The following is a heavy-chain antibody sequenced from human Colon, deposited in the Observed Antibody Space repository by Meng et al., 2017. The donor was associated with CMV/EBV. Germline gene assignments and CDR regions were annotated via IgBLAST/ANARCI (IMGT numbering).Heavy chain of an antibody. CDR2: INSDDSST. V-gene: IGHV3-74*01. D-gene: IGHD1-26*01. Sequence: GESLKISCAASGFTFRDYGIHWVRQAPGKGLEWVSRINSDDSSTNYADSVKGRFTISRDNAKNTLYLQMNSLRAEDTAVYYCARDRGGSYYGGFDYWGQGTLVTVSS. CDR3: ARDRGGSYYGGFDY. CDR1: GFTFRDYG. J-gene: IGHJ4*02.